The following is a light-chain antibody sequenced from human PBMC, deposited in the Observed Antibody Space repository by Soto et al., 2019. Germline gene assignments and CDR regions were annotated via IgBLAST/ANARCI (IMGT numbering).Light chain of an antibody. J-gene: IGLJ3*02. CDR3: CSYAGTNTWV. Sequence: ALTQPASVSGSPGQSITISCTGTSNDVGSYNLVSWYQQHPGKAPKVVIYEGSQRPSGFSNRFSGSKSGNTASLTISGLQADDEADYYCCSYAGTNTWVFGEGTKLTVL. CDR2: EGS. V-gene: IGLV2-23*01. CDR1: SNDVGSYNL.